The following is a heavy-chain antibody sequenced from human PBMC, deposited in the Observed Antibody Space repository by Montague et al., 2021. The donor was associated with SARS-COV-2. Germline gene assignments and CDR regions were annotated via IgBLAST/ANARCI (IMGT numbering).Heavy chain of an antibody. V-gene: IGHV3-74*01. CDR2: IKGDGSST. CDR3: ARDPRDGYNSPPDY. CDR1: GLTFSNCW. J-gene: IGHJ4*02. D-gene: IGHD5-24*01. Sequence: SPRLSCAASGLTFSNCWMHWVRQAPGKGLVWVSRIKGDGSSTTFADSVKGRFTISRDNAKNTLYLQMNSLRAEDTAVYYCARDPRDGYNSPPDYWGQGTLVTFS.